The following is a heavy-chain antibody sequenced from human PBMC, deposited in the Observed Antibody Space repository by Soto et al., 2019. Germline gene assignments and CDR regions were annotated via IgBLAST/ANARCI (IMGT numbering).Heavy chain of an antibody. CDR3: ARGNFYYGMDV. CDR2: FSDSGST. J-gene: IGHJ6*02. CDR1: GGSFSGNY. V-gene: IGHV4-34*01. Sequence: SETLSLTCAVSGGSFSGNYWTWIRQPPGKGLEWIGEFSDSGSTNYNPSLKSRVTISEDMSKSQFSLKLSSVTAADTAVYYCARGNFYYGMDVWGQGTTVTVSS.